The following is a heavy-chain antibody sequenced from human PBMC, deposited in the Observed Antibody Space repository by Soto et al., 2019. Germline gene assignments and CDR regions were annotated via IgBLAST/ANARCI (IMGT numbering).Heavy chain of an antibody. Sequence: SETLSLTCTVSGGSISSSSYYWGWIRQPPGKGLEWIGSIYYSGSTYYNPSLKSRVTISVDTSKNQFSLKLSSVTAADTAVYYCAGTGIAAAGSDYWGQGTLVTVSS. D-gene: IGHD6-13*01. CDR2: IYYSGST. J-gene: IGHJ4*02. CDR3: AGTGIAAAGSDY. CDR1: GGSISSSSYY. V-gene: IGHV4-39*01.